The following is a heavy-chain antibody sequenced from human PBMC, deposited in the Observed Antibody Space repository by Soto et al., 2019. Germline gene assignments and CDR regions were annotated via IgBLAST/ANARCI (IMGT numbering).Heavy chain of an antibody. Sequence: GSLSLSGAASALCFSSDNITWVPQSLENTLEWVSSISSSSSYIYYADSVKGRFTISRDNAKNSLYLQMNSLRAEDTAVYYCARGPDETQQLVTDAFDIWGQGIMVTVSS. D-gene: IGHD6-13*01. CDR1: ALCFSSDN. J-gene: IGHJ3*02. CDR2: ISSSSSYI. V-gene: IGHV3-21*01. CDR3: ARGPDETQQLVTDAFDI.